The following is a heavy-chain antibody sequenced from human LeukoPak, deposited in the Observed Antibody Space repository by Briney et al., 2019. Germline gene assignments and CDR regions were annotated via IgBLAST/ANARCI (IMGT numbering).Heavy chain of an antibody. D-gene: IGHD3-3*02. Sequence: PGGSLRLSCAASGFTFDDYAMHWVRQAPGKGLEWVSGISWNSGSIGYADSVKGRFTISRDNAKNSLYLQMNSLRAEDTALYYCAKVGILGYYYYMDVWGKGTTVTVSS. CDR2: ISWNSGSI. V-gene: IGHV3-9*01. J-gene: IGHJ6*03. CDR3: AKVGILGYYYYMDV. CDR1: GFTFDDYA.